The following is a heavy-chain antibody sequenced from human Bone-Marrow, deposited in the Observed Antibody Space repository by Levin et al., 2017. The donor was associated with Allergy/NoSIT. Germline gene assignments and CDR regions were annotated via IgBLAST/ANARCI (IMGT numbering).Heavy chain of an antibody. J-gene: IGHJ5*02. CDR1: GGSFSGYY. CDR3: ARGPAIAAAGWFDP. V-gene: IGHV4-34*01. Sequence: SCAVYGGSFSGYYWSWIRQPPGKGLEWMGEINHSGSTNHNPPIKSGVTISVDTSKNQFSLKLSSVTAADTAVYYCARGPAIAAAGWFDPWGQGTLVTVSS. CDR2: INHSGST. D-gene: IGHD6-13*01.